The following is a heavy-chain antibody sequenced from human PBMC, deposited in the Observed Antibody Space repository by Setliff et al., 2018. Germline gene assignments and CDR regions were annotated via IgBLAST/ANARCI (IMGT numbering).Heavy chain of an antibody. CDR2: MNPNSGNT. J-gene: IGHJ4*02. D-gene: IGHD7-27*01. Sequence: ASVKVSCKASGYTFTSYDINWVRQATGQGLEWMGWMNPNSGNTGYAQKFQGRVTMTRNTSISTAYMELSSLRSEDTAVYYCARGWAALGIIGYWGQGTLVTSPQ. CDR1: GYTFTSYD. V-gene: IGHV1-8*02. CDR3: ARGWAALGIIGY.